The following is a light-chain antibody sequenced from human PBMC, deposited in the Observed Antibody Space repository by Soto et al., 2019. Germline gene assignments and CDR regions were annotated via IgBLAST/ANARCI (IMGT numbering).Light chain of an antibody. J-gene: IGLJ1*01. CDR2: EVS. CDR1: SSDVGAYNY. CDR3: RSYTSSSTPYV. Sequence: QSALTQPASVSGSPGQSITISCTGTSSDVGAYNYVSWYQQHPGKAPKLMIYEVSNRPSGVSNRFSGSKSGNTASLTISGLQAEDEADYYCRSYTSSSTPYVFGTGTKVTVL. V-gene: IGLV2-14*01.